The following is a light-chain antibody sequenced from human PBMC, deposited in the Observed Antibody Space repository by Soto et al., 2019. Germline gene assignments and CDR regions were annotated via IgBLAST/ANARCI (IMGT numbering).Light chain of an antibody. J-gene: IGKJ2*01. CDR1: QGISNY. CDR3: QKYNSAPYT. Sequence: DIQMTQSPSSLSASVGDRVTITCLARQGISNYLAWYQQKPGKVPKLLIYSASTLQSGVPSRFSGSGSGTDFTLTISSLKPEDVATYDCQKYNSAPYTFGQGTKLEIK. V-gene: IGKV1-27*01. CDR2: SAS.